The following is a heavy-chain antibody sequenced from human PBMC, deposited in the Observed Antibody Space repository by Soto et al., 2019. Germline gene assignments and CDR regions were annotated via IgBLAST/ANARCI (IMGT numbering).Heavy chain of an antibody. CDR1: GFSLSTSGVG. CDR3: ARMDGDYNYYGLDV. J-gene: IGHJ6*02. Sequence: SGPTLVNPTQTLTLTCTFSGFSLSTSGVGVGWIRQPPGKALEWLAHFFSDAERSYSTSMQSRLNMYKDSSGSQVVLTMTNMAPADTATYFCARMDGDYNYYGLDVWGHGIAVTVSS. D-gene: IGHD4-17*01. CDR2: FFSDAER. V-gene: IGHV2-26*01.